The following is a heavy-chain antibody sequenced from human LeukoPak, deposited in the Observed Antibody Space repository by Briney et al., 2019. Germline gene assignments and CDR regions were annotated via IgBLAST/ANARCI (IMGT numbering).Heavy chain of an antibody. CDR3: ARNAYGTSSENYFDF. D-gene: IGHD6-6*01. CDR2: ISAS. V-gene: IGHV1-18*01. J-gene: IGHJ4*02. Sequence: ASVSVSCKASGHNFISYGISWVRLVPGQGLGWMGWISASQSFQGRITMTTDTSTGTAYMELRSLKSDDTAVYYCARNAYGTSSENYFDFWGRGTLVTVSS. CDR1: GHNFISYG.